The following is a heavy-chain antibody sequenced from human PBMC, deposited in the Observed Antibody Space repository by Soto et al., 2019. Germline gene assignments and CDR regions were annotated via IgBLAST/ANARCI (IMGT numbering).Heavy chain of an antibody. D-gene: IGHD3-22*01. Sequence: EVQLVESGGGLVQPGGSLKLSCAASGFTFSGSAMHWVRQASGKGLEWVGRIRSKANSYATAYAASVKGRFTISRDDSKNTAYLQMNSLKIEDTAVYYCIARSVGYSDSGGYYEGWGQGTLVTVSS. CDR2: IRSKANSYAT. CDR1: GFTFSGSA. CDR3: IARSVGYSDSGGYYEG. J-gene: IGHJ4*02. V-gene: IGHV3-73*02.